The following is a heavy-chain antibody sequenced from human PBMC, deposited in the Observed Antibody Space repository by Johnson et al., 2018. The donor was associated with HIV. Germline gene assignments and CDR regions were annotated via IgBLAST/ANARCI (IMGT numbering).Heavy chain of an antibody. V-gene: IGHV3-48*01. Sequence: VQLVESGGGLVQPGGSLRLSCKASGLTFDSYSMSWVRQAPGKGLEWVSGIIPSGSSIYYADSVKGRFTISRDNSKTSLSLQMNSLRTEDTAVYYCARELKDGDYSRGAFDLWGQGTMVTVTS. CDR1: GLTFDSYS. CDR3: ARELKDGDYSRGAFDL. J-gene: IGHJ3*01. D-gene: IGHD4-23*01. CDR2: IIPSGSSI.